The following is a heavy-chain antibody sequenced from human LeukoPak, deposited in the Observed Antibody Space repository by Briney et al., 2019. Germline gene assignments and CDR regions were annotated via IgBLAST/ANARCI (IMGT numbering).Heavy chain of an antibody. V-gene: IGHV1-18*01. J-gene: IGHJ4*02. CDR1: GYSFTNYG. CDR3: ARGRGYCSSTSCQLTDY. Sequence: ASVTVSCKASGYSFTNYGISWVRQAPGQGLEWMGWISAYNGKRKYAQKLQGRVTITTDTSTNTAYMELTSLRSDDTAVYYCARGRGYCSSTSCQLTDYWGQGTLVTVSS. CDR2: ISAYNGKR. D-gene: IGHD2-2*01.